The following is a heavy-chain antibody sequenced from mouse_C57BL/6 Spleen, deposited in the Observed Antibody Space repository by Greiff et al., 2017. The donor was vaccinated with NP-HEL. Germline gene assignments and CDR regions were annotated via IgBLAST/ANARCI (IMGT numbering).Heavy chain of an antibody. CDR3: ARDGYWYFDV. J-gene: IGHJ1*03. V-gene: IGHV3-6*01. CDR1: GYSITSGYY. Sequence: EVQRVESGPGLVKPSQSLSLTCSVTGYSITSGYYWNWIRQFPGNKLEWMGYISYDGSNNYNPSLKNRISITRDTSKNQFFLKLNSVTTEDTATYYCARDGYWYFDVWGTGTTVTVSS. CDR2: ISYDGSN.